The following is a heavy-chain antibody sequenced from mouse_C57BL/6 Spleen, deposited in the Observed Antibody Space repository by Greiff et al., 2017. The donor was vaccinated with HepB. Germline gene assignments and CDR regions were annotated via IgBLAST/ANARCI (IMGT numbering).Heavy chain of an antibody. CDR1: GYTFTSYW. CDR2: IDPSDSET. J-gene: IGHJ2*01. CDR3: VVVLYYGNIYFDY. V-gene: IGHV1-52*01. D-gene: IGHD2-1*01. Sequence: QVQLQQPGAELVRPGSSVKLSCKASGYTFTSYWMHWVKQRPIQGLEWIGNIDPSDSETHYNQKFKDKATLTVDKSSSTAYMQLSSLTSEDSAVYYCVVVLYYGNIYFDYWGQGTTLTVSS.